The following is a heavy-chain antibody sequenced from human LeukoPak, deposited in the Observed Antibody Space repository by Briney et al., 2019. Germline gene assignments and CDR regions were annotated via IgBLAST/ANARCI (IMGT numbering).Heavy chain of an antibody. Sequence: PGGSLRLSCAASGFTYSSYGMHWVRQAPGKGLEWVAFIRYDGSNKYYADSVKGRFTISRDNSKNTLYLQMNSLRAEDTAVYYCAKELYDFWSGSFDYWGQGTLVTVSS. CDR1: GFTYSSYG. V-gene: IGHV3-30*02. J-gene: IGHJ4*02. D-gene: IGHD3-3*01. CDR3: AKELYDFWSGSFDY. CDR2: IRYDGSNK.